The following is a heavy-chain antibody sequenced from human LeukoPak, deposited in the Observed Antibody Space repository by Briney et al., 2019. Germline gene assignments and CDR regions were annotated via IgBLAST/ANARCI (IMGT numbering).Heavy chain of an antibody. V-gene: IGHV3-23*01. CDR1: GFTFSSYA. Sequence: GGSLRLSCAASGFTFSSYAMSWVRQAPGKGLEWVSSITTSGDNTYYADSVKGRFTISRDNSKNTLCLQMNSLRAEDTAVYYCAKRGAYDSRYFDYWGQGTLVTVSS. CDR2: ITTSGDNT. D-gene: IGHD3-22*01. CDR3: AKRGAYDSRYFDY. J-gene: IGHJ4*02.